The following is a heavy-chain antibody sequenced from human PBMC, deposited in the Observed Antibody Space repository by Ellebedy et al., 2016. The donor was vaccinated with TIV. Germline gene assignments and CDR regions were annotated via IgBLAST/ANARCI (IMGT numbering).Heavy chain of an antibody. Sequence: GESLKISCSASGFTFSGYAMHWVRQPPGKGLEYVSAISSTGGSTYYADSVKGRFIISRDNSKNTLYLQMNSLRVEDTAVYYCAGDPPNSGWQLAYWGQGALVTVSS. CDR3: AGDPPNSGWQLAY. CDR2: ISSTGGST. CDR1: GFTFSGYA. J-gene: IGHJ4*02. V-gene: IGHV3-64*04. D-gene: IGHD6-19*01.